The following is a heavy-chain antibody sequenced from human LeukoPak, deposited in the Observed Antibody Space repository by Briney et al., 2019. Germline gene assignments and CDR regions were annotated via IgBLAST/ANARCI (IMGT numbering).Heavy chain of an antibody. J-gene: IGHJ5*02. CDR1: GGTFSSYA. CDR3: ARASFTIFGVVIDIHWFDP. D-gene: IGHD3-3*01. V-gene: IGHV1-69*01. CDR2: IIPIFGTA. Sequence: GSSVKVSCKASGGTFSSYAISWVRQAPGQGLEWMGGIIPIFGTASYAQKFQHRVTITADESTSTAYMELSSLRSEDTAVYYCARASFTIFGVVIDIHWFDPWGQGTLVTVSS.